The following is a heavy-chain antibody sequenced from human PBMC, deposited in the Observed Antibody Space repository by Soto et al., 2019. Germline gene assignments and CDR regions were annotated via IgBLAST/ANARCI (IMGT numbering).Heavy chain of an antibody. CDR1: GGTFSSYA. CDR2: IIPIFGTA. V-gene: IGHV1-69*13. Sequence: ASVKVSCKASGGTFSSYAISWVRQAPGQGLEWMGGIIPIFGTANYAQKFQARVTITADESTSTAYMELSSLRSEDTAVYYCARDIEDCSSTSCYRAFDIWGQGTMVTVSS. CDR3: ARDIEDCSSTSCYRAFDI. D-gene: IGHD2-2*01. J-gene: IGHJ3*02.